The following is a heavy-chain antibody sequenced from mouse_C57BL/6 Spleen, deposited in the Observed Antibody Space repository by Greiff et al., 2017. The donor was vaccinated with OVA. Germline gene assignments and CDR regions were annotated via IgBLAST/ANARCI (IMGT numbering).Heavy chain of an antibody. V-gene: IGHV5-12*01. CDR3: ARHADYDYDVRYFDV. Sequence: EVQLQESGGGLVQPGGSLKLSCAASGFTFSDYYMYWVRQTPEKRLEWVAYISNGGGSTYYPDTVKGRFTISRDNAKNTLYLQMSRLKSEDTAMYYCARHADYDYDVRYFDVWGTGTTVTVSS. CDR2: ISNGGGST. J-gene: IGHJ1*03. D-gene: IGHD2-4*01. CDR1: GFTFSDYY.